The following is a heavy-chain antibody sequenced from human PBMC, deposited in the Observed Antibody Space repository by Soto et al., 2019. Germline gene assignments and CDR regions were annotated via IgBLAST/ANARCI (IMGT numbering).Heavy chain of an antibody. CDR1: GGSISSGDYY. CDR3: AREKYDSSGRNWFDP. Sequence: PSETLSLTCTVSGGSISSGDYYWSWIRQPPGKGLEWIGYIYYSGSTYYNPSLKSRVTISVDTSKNQFSLKLSSVTAADTAVYYCAREKYDSSGRNWFDPRGQGTLVTVSS. V-gene: IGHV4-30-4*01. CDR2: IYYSGST. D-gene: IGHD3-22*01. J-gene: IGHJ5*02.